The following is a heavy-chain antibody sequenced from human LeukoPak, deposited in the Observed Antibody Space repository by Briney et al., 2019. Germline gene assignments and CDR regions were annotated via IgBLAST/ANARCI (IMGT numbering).Heavy chain of an antibody. CDR1: GGSISSYY. V-gene: IGHV4-59*01. CDR3: ARGITMVRGVLEANWFDP. J-gene: IGHJ5*02. D-gene: IGHD3-10*01. CDR2: IYYSGST. Sequence: SETLSLTCTVSGGSISSYYWNWIRQPPGKGLEWIGYIYYSGSTNYNPSLKSRVTISVDTSKNQFSLRLSSVTAADTAVYYCARGITMVRGVLEANWFDPWGQGTLVTVSS.